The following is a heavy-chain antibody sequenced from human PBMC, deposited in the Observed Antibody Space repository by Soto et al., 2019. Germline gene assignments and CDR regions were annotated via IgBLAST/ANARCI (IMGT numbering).Heavy chain of an antibody. J-gene: IGHJ3*02. V-gene: IGHV3-7*01. CDR3: ATANTPYAFDM. CDR1: GLTFSISW. CDR2: INPAGNVQ. Sequence: VQLVESGGGLVQPGASLRLSCAASGLTFSISWMTWVRQAPGEGLEWVSNINPAGNVQQYADSVKERFTISRDNAKNSLVLQKSGLRVEDTAVYSCATANTPYAFDMWGQGTMVTVSS.